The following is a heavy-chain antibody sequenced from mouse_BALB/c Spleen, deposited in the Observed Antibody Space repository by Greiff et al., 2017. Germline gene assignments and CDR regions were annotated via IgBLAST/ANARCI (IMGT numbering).Heavy chain of an antibody. CDR1: GFTFSSYY. CDR2: INSNGGST. V-gene: IGHV5-6-2*01. Sequence: EVKVEESGGGLVKLGGSLKLSCAASGFTFSSYYMSWVRQTPEKRLELVAAINSNGGSTYYPDTVKGRFTISRDNAKNTLYLQMSSLKSEDTALYYCASPNWDGAMDYWGQGTSVTVSS. D-gene: IGHD4-1*01. CDR3: ASPNWDGAMDY. J-gene: IGHJ4*01.